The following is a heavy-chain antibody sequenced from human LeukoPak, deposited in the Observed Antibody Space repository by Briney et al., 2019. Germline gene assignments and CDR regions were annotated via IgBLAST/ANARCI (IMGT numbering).Heavy chain of an antibody. Sequence: ASVKVSCKASGYTFTHYAMNWVRQAPGQGLEWMGWINSNTGNPTYAQSFTGRFVFSLDTSVNTAYLQIRSLKAEDTAVYYCARAGDYYDSSGYYEHADAFDIWGQGTMVTVSS. D-gene: IGHD3-22*01. CDR2: INSNTGNP. CDR3: ARAGDYYDSSGYYEHADAFDI. V-gene: IGHV7-4-1*02. CDR1: GYTFTHYA. J-gene: IGHJ3*02.